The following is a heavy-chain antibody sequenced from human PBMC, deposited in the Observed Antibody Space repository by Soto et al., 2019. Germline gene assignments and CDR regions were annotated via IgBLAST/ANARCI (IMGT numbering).Heavy chain of an antibody. Sequence: GGSLRLSXAASGFTFSSYAMSWVRQAPGKGLEWVSAISGSGGSTYYADSVKGRFTISRDNSKNTLYLQMNSLRAEDTAVYYCAKNGMIVVVITYYFDYWGQGTLVTVSS. CDR2: ISGSGGST. V-gene: IGHV3-23*01. CDR1: GFTFSSYA. CDR3: AKNGMIVVVITYYFDY. J-gene: IGHJ4*02. D-gene: IGHD3-22*01.